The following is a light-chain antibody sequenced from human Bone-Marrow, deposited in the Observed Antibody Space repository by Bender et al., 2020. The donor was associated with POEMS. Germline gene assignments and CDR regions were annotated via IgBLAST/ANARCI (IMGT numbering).Light chain of an antibody. CDR1: ASDRGTTP. CDR2: NSD. Sequence: QSVLTQPPSASATPGQRVTISCSRTASDRGTTPINWYQHLPGPAPKLIIYNSDQRPSGVPARFPGSMSGTSASLAIRALHSEDEADYYCVAWDDTLNGWVFGGGTKLTVL. V-gene: IGLV1-44*01. CDR3: VAWDDTLNGWV. J-gene: IGLJ2*01.